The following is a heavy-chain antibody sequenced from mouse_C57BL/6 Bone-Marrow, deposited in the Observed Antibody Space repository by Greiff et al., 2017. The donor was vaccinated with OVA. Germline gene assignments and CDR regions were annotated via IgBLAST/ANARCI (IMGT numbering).Heavy chain of an antibody. CDR1: EYEFPSHD. CDR2: INSDGGST. D-gene: IGHD1-1*01. Sequence: VQLQQSGGGLVQPGESLKLSCESNEYEFPSHDMSWVRKTPEKRLELVAAINSDGGSTYYPDTMERRFIISRDNTKKTLYLQMSSLRSEDTALYYCARLTTVVAGDWYFDVWGTGTTVTVSS. CDR3: ARLTTVVAGDWYFDV. J-gene: IGHJ1*03. V-gene: IGHV5-2*01.